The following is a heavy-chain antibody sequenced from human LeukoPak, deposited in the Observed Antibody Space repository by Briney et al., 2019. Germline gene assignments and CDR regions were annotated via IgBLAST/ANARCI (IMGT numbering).Heavy chain of an antibody. CDR2: ISGSGGST. CDR3: AKATKTVTTRRIGYMDV. CDR1: GFTFSSYG. J-gene: IGHJ6*03. D-gene: IGHD4-17*01. V-gene: IGHV3-23*01. Sequence: GGSLRLSCTASGFTFSSYGMSWVRQAPGKGLEWVSAISGSGGSTYYADSVKGRFTISRDNSKNTLYLQMNSLRAEDTAVYYCAKATKTVTTRRIGYMDVWGKGTTVTISS.